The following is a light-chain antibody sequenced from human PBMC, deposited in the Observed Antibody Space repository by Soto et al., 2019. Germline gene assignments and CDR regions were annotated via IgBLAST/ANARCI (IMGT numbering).Light chain of an antibody. CDR3: QQYDNLPFS. CDR2: DAS. V-gene: IGKV1-33*01. J-gene: IGKJ4*01. CDR1: QDISNY. Sequence: DFQMSQSPSSLSASVGDRVPITCQASQDISNYLNWYQHKPGKPPKLLIYDASNLETGVPSRFSGSKSGTAFTFTITSLQPEDIATYDCQQYDNLPFSFGGGTKVEIK.